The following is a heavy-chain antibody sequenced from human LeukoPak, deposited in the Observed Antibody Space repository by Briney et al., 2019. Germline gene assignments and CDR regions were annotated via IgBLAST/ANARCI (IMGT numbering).Heavy chain of an antibody. D-gene: IGHD5-18*01. CDR1: GFTFSSYA. CDR3: AKAARIQLWFWDY. V-gene: IGHV3-23*01. CDR2: ISSSGGST. J-gene: IGHJ4*02. Sequence: GGSLRLSCAASGFTFSSYAMSWVRQAPGKGLEWVSAISSSGGSTYYADPVKGRFTISRDNSKNTLYLQMNSLRAEDTAVYYCAKAARIQLWFWDYWGQGTLVTVSS.